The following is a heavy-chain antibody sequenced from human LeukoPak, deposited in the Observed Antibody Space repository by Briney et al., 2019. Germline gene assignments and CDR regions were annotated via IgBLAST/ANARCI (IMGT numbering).Heavy chain of an antibody. CDR1: GYTFTSYY. Sequence: ASVKVSCKASGYTFTSYYMHWVRQAPGQGLEWMGIINPSGGSTSYAQKFQGRVTMTRDTSTSTVYMELSSLRSEDTAVYYCATLGPXXYDSSGXYLGYWGQGTLVTVSS. D-gene: IGHD3-22*01. V-gene: IGHV1-46*01. CDR3: ATLGPXXYDSSGXYLGY. CDR2: INPSGGST. J-gene: IGHJ4*02.